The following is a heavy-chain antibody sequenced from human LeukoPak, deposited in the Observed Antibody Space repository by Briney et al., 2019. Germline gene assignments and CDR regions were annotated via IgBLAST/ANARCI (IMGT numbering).Heavy chain of an antibody. CDR3: ARQAGEYYYYYMDV. V-gene: IGHV1-69*01. CDR1: RGTFSRYA. J-gene: IGHJ6*03. CDR2: IVPIVGTA. Sequence: SVKVSCKASRGTFSRYAISWVRQSRGPRGEGRGGIVPIVGTANYAQKFQGRVTITADESTSPAYMELRSLRSAETDVYDCARQAGEYYYYYMDVWGKGTTVTVSS. D-gene: IGHD3-16*01.